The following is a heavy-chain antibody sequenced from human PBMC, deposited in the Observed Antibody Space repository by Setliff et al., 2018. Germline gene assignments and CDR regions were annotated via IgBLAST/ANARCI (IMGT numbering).Heavy chain of an antibody. J-gene: IGHJ6*02. CDR2: ISTTGSTE. V-gene: IGHV3-48*04. CDR1: GFTFSSHW. Sequence: GGSLRLSCAASGFTFSSHWMNWVRQAPGKGLEWVSYISTTGSTENYADSVKGRFTISRDNAENSLYLQMNRLRAEDTAVYYCARIKPFAMDVWGQGTTVTVS. CDR3: ARIKPFAMDV.